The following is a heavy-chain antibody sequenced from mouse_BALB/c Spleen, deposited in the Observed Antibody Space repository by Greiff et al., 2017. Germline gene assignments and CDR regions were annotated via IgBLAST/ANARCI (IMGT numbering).Heavy chain of an antibody. CDR1: GYTFTSHW. V-gene: IGHV1S41*01. J-gene: IGHJ1*01. CDR3: ARYYYGSPLYFDV. D-gene: IGHD1-1*01. CDR2: IAPGSGST. Sequence: DLVKPGASVKLSCKASGYTFTSHWINWIKQRPGQGLEWIGRIAPGSGSTYYNEMFKGKATLTVDTSSSTAYIQLSSLSSEDSAVYFCARYYYGSPLYFDVWGAGTTVTVSS.